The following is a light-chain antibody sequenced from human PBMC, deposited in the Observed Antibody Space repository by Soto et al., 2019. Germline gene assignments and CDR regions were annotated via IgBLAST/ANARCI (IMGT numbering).Light chain of an antibody. V-gene: IGLV2-14*01. CDR3: SSYTSSSTRV. J-gene: IGLJ1*01. CDR2: DVS. Sequence: QSALTQPASVSASPGQSITISCTGTSSDVGRYNYVSWYQQHPGKAPKLMIYDVSNRPSGVSNRFSGSKSGNTASLTISGLQAEDEADYYCSSYTSSSTRVFGSGTKLTVL. CDR1: SSDVGRYNY.